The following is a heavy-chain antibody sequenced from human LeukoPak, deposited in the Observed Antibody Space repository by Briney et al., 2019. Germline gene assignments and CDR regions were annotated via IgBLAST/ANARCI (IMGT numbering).Heavy chain of an antibody. CDR2: IYHNGNT. CDR1: TYSISSGYY. CDR3: AKEQWLDYYYYMDV. J-gene: IGHJ6*03. D-gene: IGHD6-19*01. Sequence: SETLSLTCTVSTYSISSGYYWGWIRQPPGKGLEWIGNIYHNGNTYYNPSLKSRVTMSVDTSKNQFSLKLSSVTAADTAVYYCAKEQWLDYYYYMDVWGKGTTVTVSS. V-gene: IGHV4-38-2*02.